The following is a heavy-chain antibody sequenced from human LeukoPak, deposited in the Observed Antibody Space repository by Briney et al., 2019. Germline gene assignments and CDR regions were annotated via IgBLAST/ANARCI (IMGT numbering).Heavy chain of an antibody. Sequence: GESLKISCKGPGHSFLNYWVAWVRQMPGKGLEWIGIIYPGDSQTRYSPSFQGQVTISADMSIDTAYLQWISLRASDTAMYYCDRIAATWYGGSWGQGTLVFVSS. CDR1: GHSFLNYW. CDR2: IYPGDSQT. J-gene: IGHJ4*02. V-gene: IGHV5-51*01. CDR3: DRIAATWYGGS. D-gene: IGHD2-15*01.